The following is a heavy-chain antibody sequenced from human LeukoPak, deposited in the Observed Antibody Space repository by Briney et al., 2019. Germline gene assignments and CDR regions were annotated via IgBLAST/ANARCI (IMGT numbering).Heavy chain of an antibody. J-gene: IGHJ4*02. D-gene: IGHD2-21*01. V-gene: IGHV1-2*02. Sequence: ASVKVSCKASGYTFSGYYMHWVRQAPGQGLEWMGWINPNSGATNYAQKFQGRVTMTRDTSISTAYMELTRLRSDDTAVYYCARACCGGDCYDSWGQGTLVTVSS. CDR2: INPNSGAT. CDR1: GYTFSGYY. CDR3: ARACCGGDCYDS.